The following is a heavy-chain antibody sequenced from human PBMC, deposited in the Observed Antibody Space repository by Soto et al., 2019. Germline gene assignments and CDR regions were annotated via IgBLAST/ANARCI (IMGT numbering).Heavy chain of an antibody. CDR2: ISYDGSNK. Sequence: PVGSLRLSCAASGFTFSSYGMHWVRQAPGKGLEWVAVISYDGSNKYYADSVKGRYTISRDNSKNTLYLQMNSLRAEDTAVYYCAKEMTCSSTSCHNGDYLYYYYYGMDVWGQGTTVTVSS. D-gene: IGHD2-2*02. CDR1: GFTFSSYG. CDR3: AKEMTCSSTSCHNGDYLYYYYYGMDV. V-gene: IGHV3-30*18. J-gene: IGHJ6*02.